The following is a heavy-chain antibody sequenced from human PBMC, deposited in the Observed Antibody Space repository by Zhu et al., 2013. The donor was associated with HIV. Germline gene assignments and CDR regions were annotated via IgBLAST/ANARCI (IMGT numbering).Heavy chain of an antibody. CDR3: ARDLERGLVRGITYFDS. J-gene: IGHJ4*02. D-gene: IGHD3-10*01. Sequence: VQLQQWGAGLLKPSETLSLTCAVYGGSFSGYYWSWIRQPPGKGLEWIGEINHSGSTNYNPSLKSRVTISVDTSKNQFSLKLSSVTAADTAVYYCARDLERGLVRGITYFDSWGQGILVTVSS. CDR1: GGSFSGYY. V-gene: IGHV4-34*01. CDR2: INHSGST.